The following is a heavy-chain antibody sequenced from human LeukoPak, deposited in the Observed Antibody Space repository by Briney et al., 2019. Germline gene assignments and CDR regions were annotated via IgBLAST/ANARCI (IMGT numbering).Heavy chain of an antibody. J-gene: IGHJ4*02. CDR3: AKDRSSSWSFDY. CDR1: GFTFRSYG. V-gene: IGHV3-30*18. Sequence: GGSLRLSCAASGFTFRSYGMHWVRQAPGKGLEWVAVISYDGSKKYHADSVKGRFTISRDNSKNTLYLQMNSLRAEGTAVYYCAKDRSSSWSFDYWGQGTLVTVSS. D-gene: IGHD6-13*01. CDR2: ISYDGSKK.